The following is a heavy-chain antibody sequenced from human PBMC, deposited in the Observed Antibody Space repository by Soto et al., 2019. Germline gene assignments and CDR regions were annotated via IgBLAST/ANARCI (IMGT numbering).Heavy chain of an antibody. CDR2: IIPVFGPA. D-gene: IGHD1-26*01. CDR1: GGTFSNYA. J-gene: IGHJ3*01. CDR3: ARAGTGSYLNAFDV. Sequence: QVQLVQSGAEVEKPGSSVKVSCKASGGTFSNYALSWVRQAPGQGLEWMGGIIPVFGPAHYAQKFQGRVTITADESTSTAYVELSSLRSEDTAVYYWARAGTGSYLNAFDVWGQGTMVTVSS. V-gene: IGHV1-69*01.